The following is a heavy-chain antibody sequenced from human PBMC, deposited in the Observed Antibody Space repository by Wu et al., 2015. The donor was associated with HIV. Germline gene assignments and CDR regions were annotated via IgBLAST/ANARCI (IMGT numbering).Heavy chain of an antibody. Sequence: QVQLVQSGAEVKRPGASVKVSCKASGYTFISYGISWVRQAPGQGLEWMGLINPGIGSTYYAEKFQGRVTMTRDTSTSTVNMQLGTLTSEDTAVYYCNRGMQGWVNDAFDIWGQGTVVTVSS. J-gene: IGHJ3*02. CDR1: GYTFISYG. V-gene: IGHV1-46*03. D-gene: IGHD2-21*01. CDR2: INPGIGST. CDR3: NRGMQGWVNDAFDI.